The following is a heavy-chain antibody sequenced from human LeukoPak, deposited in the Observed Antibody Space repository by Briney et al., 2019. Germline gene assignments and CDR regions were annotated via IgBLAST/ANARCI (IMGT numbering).Heavy chain of an antibody. V-gene: IGHV3-30-3*01. CDR2: ISYDGSNK. D-gene: IGHD6-19*01. CDR3: ARGGRWLVGGAFDY. Sequence: PGGSLRLSCAASGFTFSSYAMHWVRQAPGKGLEWVAVISYDGSNKYYADSVKGRFTISRDNSKNTLYLQMNSLRAEDTAVYYCARGGRWLVGGAFDYWGQGTLVTVSS. CDR1: GFTFSSYA. J-gene: IGHJ4*02.